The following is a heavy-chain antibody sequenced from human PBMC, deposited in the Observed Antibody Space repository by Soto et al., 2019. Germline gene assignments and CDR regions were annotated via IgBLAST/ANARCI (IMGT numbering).Heavy chain of an antibody. CDR3: ARGTPIAVAGTFWFDP. J-gene: IGHJ5*02. V-gene: IGHV1-69*13. CDR1: GGTFSSYA. Sequence: SVKVSCKASGGTFSSYAISWVRQAPGQGLEWMGGIIPIFGTANYAQKFQGRVTITADESTSTAYMELSSLRSEDTAVYYCARGTPIAVAGTFWFDPWGQGTLVTAPQ. CDR2: IIPIFGTA. D-gene: IGHD6-19*01.